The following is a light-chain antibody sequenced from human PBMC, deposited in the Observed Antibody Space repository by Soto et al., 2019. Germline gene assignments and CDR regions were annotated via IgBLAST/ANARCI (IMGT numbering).Light chain of an antibody. CDR3: QQSYSTSLT. J-gene: IGKJ4*01. Sequence: EIVLTQSPGTLSLSPGERATLSCRASQSVSSSYLAWYQQKPGQAPRLLIYGASSRATGIPDRFSGSGSGTDFTLTISRLEPEDFATYYCQQSYSTSLTFGGGTKVDIK. CDR2: GAS. CDR1: QSVSSSY. V-gene: IGKV3-20*01.